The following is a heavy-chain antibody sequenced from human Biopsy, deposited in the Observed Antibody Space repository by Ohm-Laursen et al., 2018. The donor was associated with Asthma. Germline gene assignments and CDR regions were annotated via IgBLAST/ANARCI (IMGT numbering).Heavy chain of an antibody. Sequence: SLRLSCAATGFTVTTHYMRWVRQAPGKGLEWVSVIYSGGSTYYADSVKGRFTISRDSSKNTLFLQMDSLRAEDTAVYYCARQPIAEPGTTFYYYYGMDVWGQGTTVTVSS. CDR1: GFTVTTHY. CDR2: IYSGGST. J-gene: IGHJ6*02. CDR3: ARQPIAEPGTTFYYYYGMDV. D-gene: IGHD6-13*01. V-gene: IGHV3-53*01.